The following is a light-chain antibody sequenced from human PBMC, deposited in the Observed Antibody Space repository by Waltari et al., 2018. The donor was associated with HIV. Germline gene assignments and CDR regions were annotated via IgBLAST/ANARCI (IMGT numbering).Light chain of an antibody. CDR3: QQLKTYPLT. CDR2: AAS. CDR1: HDLSDY. Sequence: DIHLTQSPSFLSASVGDRVTITCRASHDLSDYLAWYQEKPGKAPNLLIYAASNLQRGVPSRFSGTVSGTEFTLTISSLQPEDIATYYCQQLKTYPLTFGGGTRVEIK. V-gene: IGKV1-9*01. J-gene: IGKJ4*01.